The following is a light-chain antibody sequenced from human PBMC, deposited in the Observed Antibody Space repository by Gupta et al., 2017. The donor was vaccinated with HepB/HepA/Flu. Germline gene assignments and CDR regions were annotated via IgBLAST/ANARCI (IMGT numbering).Light chain of an antibody. V-gene: IGLV2-18*02. Sequence: SALTQPPSVSGSPGHSVTISCTGTSSDVGSYNRVSWYQQPPGTAPKLMLYEVSNRPSGVPDRFSGSKSGNTASLTISGLQAEDEADYYCSSYISSSTHVIFGGGTKLTVL. J-gene: IGLJ2*01. CDR3: SSYISSSTHVI. CDR2: EVS. CDR1: SSDVGSYNR.